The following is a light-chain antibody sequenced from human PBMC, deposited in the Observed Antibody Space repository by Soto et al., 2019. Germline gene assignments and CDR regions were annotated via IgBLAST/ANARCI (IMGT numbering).Light chain of an antibody. CDR3: QQYGNFPRT. CDR2: DAS. Sequence: EIVMTQSPATLSVSPGERATLSCRASQSVSSNLAWYQQKPGQAPRLLIYDASNRATGIPARFSGSGSGTDFTLTISSLEPEDFAVYYCQQYGNFPRTFGQGTKVEIK. V-gene: IGKV3D-15*01. CDR1: QSVSSN. J-gene: IGKJ1*01.